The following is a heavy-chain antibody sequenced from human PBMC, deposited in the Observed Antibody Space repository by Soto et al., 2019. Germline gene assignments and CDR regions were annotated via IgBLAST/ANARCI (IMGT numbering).Heavy chain of an antibody. V-gene: IGHV3-30-3*01. J-gene: IGHJ6*02. CDR3: ARDIGKGRRYCTNGVCSTGPYYYYGMDV. CDR2: ISYDGSNK. CDR1: GFTFSSYA. Sequence: AVGSLRLSCAASGFTFSSYAMHWVRQAPGKGLEWVAVISYDGSNKYYADSVKGRFTISRDNSKNTLYLQMNSLRAEDTAVYYCARDIGKGRRYCTNGVCSTGPYYYYGMDVWGQGTTVTVSS. D-gene: IGHD2-8*01.